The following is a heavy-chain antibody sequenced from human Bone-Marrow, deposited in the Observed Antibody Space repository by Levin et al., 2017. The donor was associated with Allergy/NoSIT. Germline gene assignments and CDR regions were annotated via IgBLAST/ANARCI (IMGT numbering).Heavy chain of an antibody. CDR3: ARDLWFGESHYFDY. Sequence: PGGSLRLSCTLSGFNPRPYTMNWVRQAPGKGLEWVSSISSSSRHIYYADSVNGRFTISRDDAKKSVYLQMNSLRAEDTAMYYCARDLWFGESHYFDYWGQGSLVTVSS. CDR2: ISSSSRHI. J-gene: IGHJ4*02. CDR1: GFNPRPYT. V-gene: IGHV3-21*01. D-gene: IGHD3-10*01.